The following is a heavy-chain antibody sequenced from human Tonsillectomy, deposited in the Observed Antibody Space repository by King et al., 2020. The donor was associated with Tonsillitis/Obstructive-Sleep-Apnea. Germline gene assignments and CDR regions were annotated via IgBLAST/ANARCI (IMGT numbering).Heavy chain of an antibody. CDR2: IWYDGSNI. D-gene: IGHD2/OR15-2a*01. CDR1: GFTFGSYG. J-gene: IGHJ4*02. Sequence: VQLVESGGGVVQPGRSLRLSCAASGFTFGSYGMHWVRQAPGKGLEWVSLIWYDGSNIYYADSVKGRFTISRDNSKNILYLQMNSLRAEDTAMYYCAKDRLEDCASSICYGIFDYWGQGALVTVSS. CDR3: AKDRLEDCASSICYGIFDY. V-gene: IGHV3-33*06.